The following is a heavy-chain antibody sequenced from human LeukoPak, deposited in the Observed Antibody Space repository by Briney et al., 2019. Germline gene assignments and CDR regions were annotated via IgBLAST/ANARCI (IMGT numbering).Heavy chain of an antibody. CDR3: ARDRGITIFGVAKGPDAFDI. CDR2: IYYSGST. Sequence: SETLSLTCTVSGGSISSGGYYWSWIRQTPGKGLEYIGYIYYSGSTYYNPSLKSRVTISVDTSKNQFSLKLSSVTAADTAVYYCARDRGITIFGVAKGPDAFDIWGQGTMVTVSS. J-gene: IGHJ3*02. V-gene: IGHV4-31*03. D-gene: IGHD3-3*01. CDR1: GGSISSGGYY.